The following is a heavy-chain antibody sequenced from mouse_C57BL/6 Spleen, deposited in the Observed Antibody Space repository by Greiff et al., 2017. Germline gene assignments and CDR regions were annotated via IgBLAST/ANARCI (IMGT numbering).Heavy chain of an antibody. V-gene: IGHV1-50*01. Sequence: QVQLQQPGAELVKPGASVKLSCKASGYTFTSYWMQWVKQRPGQGLEWIGEIDPSYSYTNYNQKFKGKATLTVDTSSSTAYMQLSSLTSEDSAVYYCARRSLYYGSSPWFAYWGQGTLVTVSA. J-gene: IGHJ3*01. CDR2: IDPSYSYT. CDR3: ARRSLYYGSSPWFAY. CDR1: GYTFTSYW. D-gene: IGHD1-1*01.